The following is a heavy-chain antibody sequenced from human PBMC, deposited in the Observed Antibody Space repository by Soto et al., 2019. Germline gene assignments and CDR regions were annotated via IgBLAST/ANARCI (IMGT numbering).Heavy chain of an antibody. J-gene: IGHJ5*02. Sequence: GGSRRRSCAASGCSFSNYAMSWVRQAPGKGREWISTSSGSGGRTYYADSVKGRFTISRDNSKNTLYLQMNSLRAEDTAVYYCATGQSPYYGFSRRYYDWFDLWAEATLVTVSS. CDR3: ATGQSPYYGFSRRYYDWFDL. CDR2: SSGSGGRT. CDR1: GCSFSNYA. V-gene: IGHV3-23*01. D-gene: IGHD3-3*01.